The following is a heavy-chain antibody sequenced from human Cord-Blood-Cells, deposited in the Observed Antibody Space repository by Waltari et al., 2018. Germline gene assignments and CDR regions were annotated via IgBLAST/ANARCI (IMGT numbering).Heavy chain of an antibody. Sequence: QVQLQQWGAGLLKPSETLSLTCAVYGGSFSGYYWSWIRQPPGKGLEWIGESTQRGSTNCNPSLKSRVTISVDTSKNPFSRKLSSVTAADTAVYYCAYSSGWYYFDYWGQGTLVTVSS. V-gene: IGHV4-34*01. CDR2: STQRGST. J-gene: IGHJ4*02. CDR1: GGSFSGYY. D-gene: IGHD6-19*01. CDR3: AYSSGWYYFDY.